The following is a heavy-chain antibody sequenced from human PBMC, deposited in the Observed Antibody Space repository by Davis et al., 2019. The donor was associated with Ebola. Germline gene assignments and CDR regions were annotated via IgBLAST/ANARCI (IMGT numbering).Heavy chain of an antibody. CDR1: GFTFSNYD. CDR2: ISASEGHT. J-gene: IGHJ4*02. V-gene: IGHV3-23*01. CDR3: ARYCHYPDCSYFDC. D-gene: IGHD2-15*01. Sequence: PGGSLRLSCAASGFTFSNYDMSWVRHVPGKGLEWVSTISASEGHTHYSDSVRGRFTISRDNSKNTLYLQMNSLRAEDTATYYCARYCHYPDCSYFDCWGQGTMVAVSS.